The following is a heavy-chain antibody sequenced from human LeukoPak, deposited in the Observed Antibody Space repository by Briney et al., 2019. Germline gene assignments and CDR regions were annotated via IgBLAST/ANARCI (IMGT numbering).Heavy chain of an antibody. Sequence: PSETLSLTCTVSGGSISSYYWSWIRQPPGKGLEWIGYIYYSGSTNYNPSLKSRVTISVDTSKDQFSLKLSSVTAADTAVYYCAREGLKYNFDYWGQGTLVTVSS. D-gene: IGHD2/OR15-2a*01. J-gene: IGHJ4*02. V-gene: IGHV4-59*01. CDR1: GGSISSYY. CDR3: AREGLKYNFDY. CDR2: IYYSGST.